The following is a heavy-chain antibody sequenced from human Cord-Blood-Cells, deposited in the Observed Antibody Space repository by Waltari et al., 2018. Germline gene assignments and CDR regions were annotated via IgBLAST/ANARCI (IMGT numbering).Heavy chain of an antibody. J-gene: IGHJ6*02. D-gene: IGHD3-10*01. CDR1: GFTFSSYG. CDR3: ARDLTAKLRYYYYGMDV. V-gene: IGHV3-33*01. CDR2: IWYDGSNK. Sequence: QVQLVESGGGVVQPGRSLRLSCAASGFTFSSYGMHWVRTAPVKGLEWVAVIWYDGSNKYYADSVKGRFTISRDNSKNTLYLQMNSLRAEDTAVYYCARDLTAKLRYYYYGMDVWGQGTTVTVSS.